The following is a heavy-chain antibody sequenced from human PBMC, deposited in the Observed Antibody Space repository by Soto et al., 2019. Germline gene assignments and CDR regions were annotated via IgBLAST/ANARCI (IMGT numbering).Heavy chain of an antibody. CDR3: AHRRRVGCPNGVCFYYYYYGMDV. CDR2: IYWNDDK. CDR1: GFSLSTSGVG. D-gene: IGHD2-8*01. V-gene: IGHV2-5*01. J-gene: IGHJ6*02. Sequence: QITLKESGPTLVKPTQTLTLTCTFSGFSLSTSGVGVGWIRQPPGKALEWLALIYWNDDKRYSPSLKCRLTSTKDTSKSQVVLTMTNMDRVDAATYYCAHRRRVGCPNGVCFYYYYYGMDVWGQGTTVTVSS.